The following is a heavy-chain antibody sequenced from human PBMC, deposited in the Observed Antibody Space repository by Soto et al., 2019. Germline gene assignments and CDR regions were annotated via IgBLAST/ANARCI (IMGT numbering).Heavy chain of an antibody. V-gene: IGHV1-18*01. CDR2: ISAYNDNI. CDR1: GYTFTSYG. D-gene: IGHD2-15*01. CDR3: ARGAVVVPNGLIAGMDV. Sequence: ASVKVSCKASGYTFTSYGISWVRQAPGQGLEWMGWISAYNDNIHYAQKFEGRVTLTTDTSMSTVYMELSRLRSEDTAVYYCARGAVVVPNGLIAGMDVWGLGTTVTVSS. J-gene: IGHJ6*02.